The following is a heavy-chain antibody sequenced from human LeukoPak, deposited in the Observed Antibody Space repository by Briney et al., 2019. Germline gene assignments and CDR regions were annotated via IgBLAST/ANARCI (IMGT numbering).Heavy chain of an antibody. J-gene: IGHJ4*02. CDR1: GFTFSSYS. CDR3: AKSSGDSYFDY. Sequence: PGGSLRLSCAASGFTFSSYSMNWVRQAPGKGLEWVSSISSTSGYMYYADSVEGRFTISRDNAKNSLYLQMDSLRAEDTALYYCAKSSGDSYFDYWGQGTLVTVSS. V-gene: IGHV3-21*04. CDR2: ISSTSGYM. D-gene: IGHD3-10*01.